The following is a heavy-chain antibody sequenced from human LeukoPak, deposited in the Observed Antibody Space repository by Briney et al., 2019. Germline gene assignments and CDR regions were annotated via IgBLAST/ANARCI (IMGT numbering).Heavy chain of an antibody. CDR1: GFTFSRYS. J-gene: IGHJ3*02. Sequence: GSLRLSCAASGFTFSRYSMNWIRQPPGKGLEWIGSIYYSGSTYYNPSLKSRVTISVDTSKNQFSLKLSSVTAADTAVYYCASGKIAALGAFDIWGQRTMVTVSS. V-gene: IGHV4-39*01. CDR2: IYYSGST. CDR3: ASGKIAALGAFDI. D-gene: IGHD6-13*01.